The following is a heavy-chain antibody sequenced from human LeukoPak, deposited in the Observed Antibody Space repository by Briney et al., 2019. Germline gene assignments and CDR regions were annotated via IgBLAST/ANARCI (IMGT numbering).Heavy chain of an antibody. Sequence: GRSLRLSCAASGFTFSSYTMHWVRQAPGKGLEWVSGISGSGANTYYADSVKGRFTISRDNSKNTLYLQMNSLRAEDTALYYCAKDTYGSGSYGYFDYWGQGNMVTVSS. CDR1: GFTFSSYT. V-gene: IGHV3-23*01. CDR3: AKDTYGSGSYGYFDY. CDR2: ISGSGANT. J-gene: IGHJ4*02. D-gene: IGHD3-10*01.